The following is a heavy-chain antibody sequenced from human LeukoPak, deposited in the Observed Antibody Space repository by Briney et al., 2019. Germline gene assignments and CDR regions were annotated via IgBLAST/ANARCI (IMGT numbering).Heavy chain of an antibody. J-gene: IGHJ4*02. CDR2: ISYDGSNK. D-gene: IGHD3-10*01. V-gene: IGHV3-30*19. Sequence: GGSLRLSCAASGFTFSKYGMHWVRQAPGKGLEWVAVISYDGSNKYYADSVKGRFTISRDNAKNSLYLQMNSLRAEDTALYYCVKDRVWFGELLNPLFDNWGQGTRVTVSS. CDR3: VKDRVWFGELLNPLFDN. CDR1: GFTFSKYG.